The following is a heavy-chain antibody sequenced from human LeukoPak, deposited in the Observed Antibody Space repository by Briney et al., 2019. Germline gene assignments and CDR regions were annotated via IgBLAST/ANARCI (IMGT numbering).Heavy chain of an antibody. Sequence: GGSLRLSCVASGGTSSISGIHCGRQAPGKGREWLAVIYSDGRNAYYAHSVEGRFTISRDNSKNTLCLQMNRLRAEDTAVYYCARAEPGLFDYWGLGTLVTVSS. V-gene: IGHV3-33*01. CDR3: ARAEPGLFDY. CDR2: IYSDGRNA. CDR1: GGTSSISG. J-gene: IGHJ4*02.